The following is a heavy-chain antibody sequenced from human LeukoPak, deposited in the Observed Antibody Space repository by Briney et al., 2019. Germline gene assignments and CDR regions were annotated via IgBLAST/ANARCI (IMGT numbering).Heavy chain of an antibody. CDR3: ARDPVDTAHLAAFDI. CDR2: IYYSGST. J-gene: IGHJ3*02. CDR1: GGSISSYY. V-gene: IGHV4-59*12. Sequence: PSETLSLTCTVSGGSISSYYWSWIRQPPGKGLEWIGYIYYSGSTNYNPSLKSRVTISVDTSKNQFSLKLSSVTAADTAVYYCARDPVDTAHLAAFDIWGQGTMVTVSS. D-gene: IGHD5-18*01.